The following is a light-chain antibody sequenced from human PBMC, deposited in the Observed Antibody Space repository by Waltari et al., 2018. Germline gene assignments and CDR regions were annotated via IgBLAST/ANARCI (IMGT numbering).Light chain of an antibody. CDR2: AAS. J-gene: IGKJ2*01. V-gene: IGKV1-39*01. CDR1: QNIRTY. CDR3: QQTVTTPPEFT. Sequence: DIQMTQSPSSPSASVGDTVTISCRASQNIRTYLNWYQQKPGRAPRILIYAASSLQSGVPSRFSGSGSGTDFTLTISSLQPEDFATYYCQQTVTTPPEFTFGLGTKLQIK.